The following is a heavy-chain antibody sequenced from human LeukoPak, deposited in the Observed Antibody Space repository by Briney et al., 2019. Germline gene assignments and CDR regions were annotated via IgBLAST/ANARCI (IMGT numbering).Heavy chain of an antibody. CDR1: GYTFTSYG. Sequence: GASVNVSCKASGYTFTSYGISWVRQAPGQGLEWMGWISAYNGNTNYAQKLQGRVTMTTDTSTSTAYMELRSLRSDDTAVYYCARETIYCSSTSCYPDYWGQGTLVTVSS. V-gene: IGHV1-18*01. D-gene: IGHD2-2*01. J-gene: IGHJ4*02. CDR3: ARETIYCSSTSCYPDY. CDR2: ISAYNGNT.